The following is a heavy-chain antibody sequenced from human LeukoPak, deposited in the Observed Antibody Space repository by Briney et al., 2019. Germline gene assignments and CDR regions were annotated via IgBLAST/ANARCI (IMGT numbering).Heavy chain of an antibody. CDR2: INTNGANT. V-gene: IGHV3-64*05. Sequence: GGSLRLSCSASGFTFKSYAMHWLRQDPEKGLEYVSSINTNGANTCYADSVKGRFTISRDNSRNTVYVQMNSLTPEDTAVYYCVKGLDYSSSQMDSWGQGTLVTVSS. CDR1: GFTFKSYA. D-gene: IGHD6-6*01. J-gene: IGHJ4*02. CDR3: VKGLDYSSSQMDS.